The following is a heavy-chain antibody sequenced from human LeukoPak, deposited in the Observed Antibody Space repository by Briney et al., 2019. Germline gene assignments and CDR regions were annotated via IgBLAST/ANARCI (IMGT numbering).Heavy chain of an antibody. Sequence: GGSLRLSCAASGFTFSSYWMSWVRQAPGKGLEWVANIKQDGSEKYYADSVKGRFTISRDNSKNTLYLQMNSLRAEDTAVYYCAKSQPGAGYDYWGQGTLVTVSS. CDR1: GFTFSSYW. CDR2: IKQDGSEK. V-gene: IGHV3-7*03. D-gene: IGHD7-27*01. J-gene: IGHJ4*02. CDR3: AKSQPGAGYDY.